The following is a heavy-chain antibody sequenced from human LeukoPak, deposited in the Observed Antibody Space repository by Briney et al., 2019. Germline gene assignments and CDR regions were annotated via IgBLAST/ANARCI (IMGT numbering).Heavy chain of an antibody. J-gene: IGHJ5*02. Sequence: KTGGSLRLSCAASGFTFSSYSMNWVRQAPGKGLEWVSSISSSSSYIYYADSVKGRFTISRDNAKNSLYLQMNSLRAEDTAVYYCARVSTTYYDILTGYESGWFDPWGQGTLVTVSS. CDR3: ARVSTTYYDILTGYESGWFDP. V-gene: IGHV3-21*04. CDR2: ISSSSSYI. CDR1: GFTFSSYS. D-gene: IGHD3-9*01.